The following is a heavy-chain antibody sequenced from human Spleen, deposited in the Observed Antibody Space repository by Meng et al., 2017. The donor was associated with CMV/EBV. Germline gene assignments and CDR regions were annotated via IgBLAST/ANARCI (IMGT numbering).Heavy chain of an antibody. Sequence: QVQPQQWGAGLLKPSETLSLTCAVYGGSFSGYYWTWIRQPPGKGLEWIGESNHGGSTNYNPSLNSRVTISVDTSKKQFSLKLSSVTAADTALYYCASGSGYNSGGRFFDSWGQGTLVTVSS. V-gene: IGHV4-34*01. CDR1: GGSFSGYY. CDR2: SNHGGST. D-gene: IGHD5-24*01. CDR3: ASGSGYNSGGRFFDS. J-gene: IGHJ4*02.